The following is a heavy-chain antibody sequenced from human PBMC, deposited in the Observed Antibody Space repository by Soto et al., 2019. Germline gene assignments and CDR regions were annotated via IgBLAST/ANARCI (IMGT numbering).Heavy chain of an antibody. D-gene: IGHD6-13*01. J-gene: IGHJ5*02. V-gene: IGHV4-39*01. CDR3: ARHSPGVAAAGFDP. CDR2: IYYSGST. CDR1: GGSISSSSYY. Sequence: SETLSLTCTVSGGSISSSSYYWGCIRQPPGKGLEWIGSIYYSGSTYYNPSLKSRVTISVDTSKNQFSLKLSSVTAADTAVYYCARHSPGVAAAGFDPWGQGTLVTVSS.